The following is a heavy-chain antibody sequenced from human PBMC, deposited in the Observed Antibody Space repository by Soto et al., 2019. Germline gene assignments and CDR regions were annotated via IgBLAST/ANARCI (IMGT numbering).Heavy chain of an antibody. CDR3: AEDGGNSWPQHFDY. D-gene: IGHD6-13*01. V-gene: IGHV3-23*01. J-gene: IGHJ4*02. CDR2: ISGSGGST. CDR1: GFTFSSNA. Sequence: EVQLLESGGGLVQPGGSLRLSCAASGFTFSSNAMTWVRQAPGKGLEWVSGISGSGGSTYYADSVKGRCTISRDKSKNMLYLQMNSLRAEDTAVYYCAEDGGNSWPQHFDYWGQGTLVTVSS.